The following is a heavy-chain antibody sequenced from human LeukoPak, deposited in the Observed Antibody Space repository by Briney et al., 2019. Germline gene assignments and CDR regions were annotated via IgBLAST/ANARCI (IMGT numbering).Heavy chain of an antibody. Sequence: KPSETLSLTCTVSGGSISSSSYYWGWIRQPPGKGLEWIGSIYYSGSTNYNPSLKSRVTISVDTSKNQFSLKLSSVTAADTAVYYCARGAWELLPYYYYYYMDVWGKGTTVTVSS. CDR3: ARGAWELLPYYYYYYMDV. J-gene: IGHJ6*03. CDR1: GGSISSSSYY. V-gene: IGHV4-39*07. D-gene: IGHD1-26*01. CDR2: IYYSGST.